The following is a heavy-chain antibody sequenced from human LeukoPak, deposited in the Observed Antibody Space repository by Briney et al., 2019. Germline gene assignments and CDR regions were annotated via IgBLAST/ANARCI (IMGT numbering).Heavy chain of an antibody. CDR2: MNPNSGNT. D-gene: IGHD6-19*01. Sequence: ASVKVSCKASGYTFTSYDINWVRQATGQGLEWMGWMNPNSGNTGYAQKFQGRVTMTRNTSISTAYMELSSLRSEDTAVYYCARGLPYSSGWYEGYYFDYWGQGTLVTVSS. CDR3: ARGLPYSSGWYEGYYFDY. CDR1: GYTFTSYD. J-gene: IGHJ4*02. V-gene: IGHV1-8*01.